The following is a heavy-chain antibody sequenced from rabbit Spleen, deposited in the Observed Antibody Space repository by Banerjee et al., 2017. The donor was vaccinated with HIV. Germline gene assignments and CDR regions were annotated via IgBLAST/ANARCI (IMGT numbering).Heavy chain of an antibody. J-gene: IGHJ4*01. D-gene: IGHD1-1*01. CDR3: ARDNGSGDYIDVYFDL. V-gene: IGHV1S40*01. CDR2: IDSGSSGFT. Sequence: QSLEESGGDLVKPGASLTLTCTASGLSFSSSYYMYWVRQAPGKGLEWIACIDSGSSGFTYFASWAKGRFTISRTSSTTVTLQMTSLTAADTAKYFCARDNGSGDYIDVYFDLWGQGTLVTVS. CDR1: GLSFSSSYY.